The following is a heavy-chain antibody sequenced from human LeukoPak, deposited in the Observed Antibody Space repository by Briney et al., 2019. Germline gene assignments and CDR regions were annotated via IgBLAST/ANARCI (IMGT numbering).Heavy chain of an antibody. D-gene: IGHD3-10*01. J-gene: IGHJ4*02. CDR3: ARDISQPGAQGY. CDR2: ISSSSSTI. Sequence: GGSLRLSCAASGFAFSSYRMNWVRQAPGKGLEWVSYISSSSSTIYYADAVKGRFTISRDNAKNSLYLQMNSLRAEDTAVYYCARDISQPGAQGYRGQGTLVTVSS. CDR1: GFAFSSYR. V-gene: IGHV3-48*01.